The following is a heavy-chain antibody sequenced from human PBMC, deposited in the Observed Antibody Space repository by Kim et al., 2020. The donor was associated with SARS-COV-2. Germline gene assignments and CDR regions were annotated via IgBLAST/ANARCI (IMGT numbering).Heavy chain of an antibody. Sequence: GGSLRLSCAASGFTFDDYAMHWVRQAPGKGLEWVSGISWNSGSIGYADSVKGRITISRDNAKNSLYLQMNSLRAEDTALYYCAKGRGGFGGVTYFDYWGQGTLATVSS. V-gene: IGHV3-9*01. J-gene: IGHJ4*02. CDR2: ISWNSGSI. D-gene: IGHD3-16*01. CDR3: AKGRGGFGGVTYFDY. CDR1: GFTFDDYA.